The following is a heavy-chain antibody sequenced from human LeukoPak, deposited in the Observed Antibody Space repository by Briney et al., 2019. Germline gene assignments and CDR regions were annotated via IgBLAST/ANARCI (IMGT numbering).Heavy chain of an antibody. V-gene: IGHV1-69*13. CDR2: IIPIFGTA. D-gene: IGHD4-17*01. Sequence: GASVKVSRKASGGTFSSYAISWVRQAPGQGLEWMGGIIPIFGTANYAQKFQGRVTITADESTSTAYMELSSLRSEDTAVYYCAREPYGDYVTNYFDYWGQGTLVTVSS. CDR3: AREPYGDYVTNYFDY. J-gene: IGHJ4*02. CDR1: GGTFSSYA.